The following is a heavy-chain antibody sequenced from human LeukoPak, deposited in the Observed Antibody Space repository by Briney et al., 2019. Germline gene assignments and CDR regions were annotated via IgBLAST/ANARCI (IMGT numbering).Heavy chain of an antibody. V-gene: IGHV3-49*03. D-gene: IGHD3-16*02. CDR3: ARGGYPFEH. CDR1: GFTFGNYA. CDR2: IRSTGDGGTT. Sequence: GRSLRLSCTASGFTFGNYAMSWFRQAPGKGLEWIGSIRSTGDGGTTEYAASVKGRFVISREDSKSIAYLQMDSLESEDTAVYYCARGGYPFEHWGQGTLVTVSS. J-gene: IGHJ1*01.